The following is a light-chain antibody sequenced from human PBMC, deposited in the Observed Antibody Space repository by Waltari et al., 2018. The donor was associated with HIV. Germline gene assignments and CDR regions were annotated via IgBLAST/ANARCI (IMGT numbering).Light chain of an antibody. Sequence: IQMTQSPSILSASVVDRITIPCRASQNVDSWLAWYQQRPGRAPKLLIYKASTLEHGVSARFTGSGYGTNFIRTINSLHPDDFATYYCQQYNSDFYTCGRGTRLDLK. J-gene: IGKJ3*01. V-gene: IGKV1-5*03. CDR3: QQYNSDFYT. CDR2: KAS. CDR1: QNVDSW.